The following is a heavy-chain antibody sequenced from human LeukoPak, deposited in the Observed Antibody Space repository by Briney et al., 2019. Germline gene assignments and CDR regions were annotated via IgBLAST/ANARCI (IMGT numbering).Heavy chain of an antibody. CDR2: ISYDGIDK. CDR1: GFTFNSYA. J-gene: IGHJ6*02. Sequence: GGSLRLSCAASGFTFNSYAMHWVRQAPGKGLEWVAVISYDGIDKCYADSVKGRFTISRDNSKNTLYLQMNSLGAEDTAVYYCAKVLYYDFWSGYYTWYYYYGMDVWGQGTTVTVSS. D-gene: IGHD3-3*01. V-gene: IGHV3-30-3*01. CDR3: AKVLYYDFWSGYYTWYYYYGMDV.